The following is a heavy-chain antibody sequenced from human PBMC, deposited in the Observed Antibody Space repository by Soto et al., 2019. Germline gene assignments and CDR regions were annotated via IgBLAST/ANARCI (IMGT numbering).Heavy chain of an antibody. D-gene: IGHD2-2*01. CDR2: ISAYTGNT. CDR3: ARGPETRSTAYFDY. CDR1: GYTFKDYG. J-gene: IGHJ4*02. V-gene: IGHV1-18*01. Sequence: AASVKVSCKASGYTFKDYGITWVRQAPGQGLEWMGWISAYTGNTNYAQRVQGRVTMSTDTSTSTAYLELRSLRSDDTAVYYCARGPETRSTAYFDYWGQGTLVTVSS.